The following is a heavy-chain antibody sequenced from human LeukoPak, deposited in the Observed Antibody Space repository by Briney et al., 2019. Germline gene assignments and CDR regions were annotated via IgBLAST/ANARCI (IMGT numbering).Heavy chain of an antibody. J-gene: IGHJ4*02. CDR2: IYYTGT. CDR1: GGSVTDYY. D-gene: IGHD1-1*01. CDR3: ARAIGTLSFDY. V-gene: IGHV4-59*02. Sequence: SETLSLTCTVSGGSVTDYYWSWIRQSPGKGLEWIGYIYYTGTSYNPSLKSRVTISADTSKNQFSLKLISVTAADTAVYYCARAIGTLSFDYWGQGTLVTVSS.